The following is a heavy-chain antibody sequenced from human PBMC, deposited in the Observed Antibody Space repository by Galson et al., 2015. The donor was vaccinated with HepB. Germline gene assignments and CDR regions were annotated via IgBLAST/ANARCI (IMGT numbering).Heavy chain of an antibody. CDR2: ISWNSGSI. D-gene: IGHD3-22*01. CDR1: GFTFDDYG. CDR3: AMASYSYESTGYGFAFDV. Sequence: SLRLSCAASGFTFDDYGMHWVRQAPGKGLEWVSGISWNSGSIGYADSVKGRFTISRDNAKTSPYLQMNSLRAEDTALYYCAMASYSYESTGYGFAFDVWGQGTMVTVSS. J-gene: IGHJ3*01. V-gene: IGHV3-9*01.